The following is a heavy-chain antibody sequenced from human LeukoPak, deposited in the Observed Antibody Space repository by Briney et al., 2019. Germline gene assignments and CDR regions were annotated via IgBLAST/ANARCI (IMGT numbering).Heavy chain of an antibody. CDR2: VYASGTT. D-gene: IGHD3-22*01. CDR3: ARGGSYYDSSSYYYFDY. V-gene: IGHV4-4*07. CDR1: GGSISSYY. J-gene: IGHJ4*02. Sequence: SETLSLTCTVSGGSISSYYWSWIRQPAGKGLEWIGRVYASGTTFYNPSLKSRVTMLVDTSKNQFSLKLNSVTAADTAVYYCARGGSYYDSSSYYYFDYWGQGTLVTVSS.